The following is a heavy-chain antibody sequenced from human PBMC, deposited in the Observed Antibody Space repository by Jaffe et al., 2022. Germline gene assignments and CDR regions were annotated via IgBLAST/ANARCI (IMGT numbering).Heavy chain of an antibody. CDR1: GYTFTSYY. CDR3: AREGLPEGLQQLEIDY. D-gene: IGHD6-13*01. CDR2: INPSGGST. V-gene: IGHV1-46*03. Sequence: QVQLVQSGAEVKKPGASVKVSCKASGYTFTSYYMHWVRQAPGQGLEWMGIINPSGGSTSYAQKFQGRVTMTRDTSTSTVYMELSSLRSEDTAVYYCAREGLPEGLQQLEIDYWGQGTLVTVSS. J-gene: IGHJ4*02.